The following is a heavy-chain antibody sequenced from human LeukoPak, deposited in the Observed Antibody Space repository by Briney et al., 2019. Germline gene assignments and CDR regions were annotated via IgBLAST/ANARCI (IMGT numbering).Heavy chain of an antibody. CDR2: ISYDGSNK. D-gene: IGHD6-19*01. CDR1: EFTFSSYA. CDR3: ARGGLSVAGSYYYYGLDV. J-gene: IGHJ6*02. V-gene: IGHV3-30*04. Sequence: GGSLRLSCAASEFTFSSYAMYWVRQAPGKGLEWVAVISYDGSNKYYVDSVKGRFTISRDNSKNTLYLQMNTLRSEDTAVYYCARGGLSVAGSYYYYGLDVWGQGTTVTVS.